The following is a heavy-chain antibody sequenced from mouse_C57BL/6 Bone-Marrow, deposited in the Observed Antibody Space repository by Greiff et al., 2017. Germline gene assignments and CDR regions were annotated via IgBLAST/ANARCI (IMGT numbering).Heavy chain of an antibody. V-gene: IGHV1-18*01. D-gene: IGHD1-1*01. CDR3: ARRTTRYYYAMDY. J-gene: IGHJ4*01. Sequence: DVQLQESGPELVKPGASVKIPCKASGYTFTDYNMDWVKQSHGKSLEWIGDINPNNGGTIYNQKFKGKATLTVDKSSSTAYMELRSLTSEDTAVYYCARRTTRYYYAMDYWGQGTSVTVSS. CDR1: GYTFTDYN. CDR2: INPNNGGT.